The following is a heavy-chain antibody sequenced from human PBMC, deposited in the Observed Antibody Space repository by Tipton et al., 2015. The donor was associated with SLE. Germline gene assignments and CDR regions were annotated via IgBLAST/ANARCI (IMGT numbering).Heavy chain of an antibody. CDR2: IYTSGST. J-gene: IGHJ4*02. CDR3: AILRGLDY. CDR1: GGSISSGSYY. V-gene: IGHV4-61*09. D-gene: IGHD4-17*01. Sequence: TLSLTCTVSGGSISSGSYYWSWIRQPAGKGLEWIGHIYTSGSTNYNPSLKSRVTISVDTSKNQFSLKLSSVTAADTAVYYCAILRGLDYWGQGTLVTVSS.